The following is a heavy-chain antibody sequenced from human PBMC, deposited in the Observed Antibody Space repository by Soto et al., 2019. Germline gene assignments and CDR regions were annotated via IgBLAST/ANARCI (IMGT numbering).Heavy chain of an antibody. Sequence: EVQLLESGGGLVQPGGSLRLSCVTSGLTFSSCTMKWVRQAPGQGLEWVSSVRRSGAYYADSVKGRFTISRDNSRSTLYLQMDSLRAEDTAVYYCAKVLTDDNGWYHFDSWGQGTLVTVSS. CDR3: AKVLTDDNGWYHFDS. CDR2: VRRSGA. CDR1: GLTFSSCT. V-gene: IGHV3-23*01. J-gene: IGHJ4*02. D-gene: IGHD6-19*01.